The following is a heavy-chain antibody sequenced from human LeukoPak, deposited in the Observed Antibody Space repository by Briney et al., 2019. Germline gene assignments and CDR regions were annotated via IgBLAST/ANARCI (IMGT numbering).Heavy chain of an antibody. J-gene: IGHJ4*02. V-gene: IGHV4-34*01. CDR3: ARVASSSWYYFDY. Sequence: SETLSLTCAVYGGSFSGYYWSWIRQPPGKGLEWIGEINHSGSTNYNPSLKSRVTISVDTSKNQFSLKLSSVTAADTAVYYCARVASSSWYYFDYWGQGTLVTVSS. CDR2: INHSGST. CDR1: GGSFSGYY. D-gene: IGHD6-13*01.